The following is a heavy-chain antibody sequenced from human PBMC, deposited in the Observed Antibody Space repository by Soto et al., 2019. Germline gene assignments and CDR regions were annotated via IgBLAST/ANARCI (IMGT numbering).Heavy chain of an antibody. Sequence: PGGSLRLSCAASGFTFSSYAMSWVRQAPGKGLEWVSAISGSGGSTYYADSVKGRFTISRDNSKNTLYLQMNSLRAEDTAVYYCAKDLSGRYYYGMDVWGQGTTVTVSS. CDR2: ISGSGGST. V-gene: IGHV3-23*01. CDR1: GFTFSSYA. CDR3: AKDLSGRYYYGMDV. D-gene: IGHD5-12*01. J-gene: IGHJ6*02.